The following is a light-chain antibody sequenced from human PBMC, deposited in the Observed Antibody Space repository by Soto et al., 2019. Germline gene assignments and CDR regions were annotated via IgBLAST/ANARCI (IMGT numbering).Light chain of an antibody. CDR2: DVS. Sequence: QSVLTQPASVSGSPGQSITISCTGTSSDVGGYNYASWYQQHPGKAPKLMIYDVSNRPSGVSNRFSGSKSGNTASLTISGLQAEDEADYYCSSYTSSSNYVFGTGTKVTVL. CDR3: SSYTSSSNYV. CDR1: SSDVGGYNY. J-gene: IGLJ1*01. V-gene: IGLV2-14*01.